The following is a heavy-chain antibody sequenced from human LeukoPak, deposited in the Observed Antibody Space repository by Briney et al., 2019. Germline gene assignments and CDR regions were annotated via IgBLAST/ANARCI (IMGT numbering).Heavy chain of an antibody. D-gene: IGHD5-18*01. CDR1: GFTFGDYA. Sequence: GGSLRLSCTASGFTFGDYAMSWVRQAPGKGLEWVGFIRSKAYGGTTGYAASVKGRFTISRDDSKSIAYLQMNSLKTEDTAVYYCTRVGSPSVYSYGLYYFDYWGQGTLVTVSS. J-gene: IGHJ4*02. CDR2: IRSKAYGGTT. CDR3: TRVGSPSVYSYGLYYFDY. V-gene: IGHV3-49*04.